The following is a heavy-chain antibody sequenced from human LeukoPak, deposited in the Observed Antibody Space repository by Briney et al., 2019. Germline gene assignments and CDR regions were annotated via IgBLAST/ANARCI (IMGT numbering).Heavy chain of an antibody. J-gene: IGHJ4*02. V-gene: IGHV3-9*01. D-gene: IGHD3-10*01. CDR1: GFTFDDYA. CDR2: ISWNSGSI. Sequence: PGRSLRLSCAASGFTFDDYAMHWVRQAPGKGLEWVSGISWNSGSIGYADSVKGRSTISRDNAKNSLYLQMNSLRAEDTALYYCAKDRSSGSGSCFDYWGQGTLVTVSS. CDR3: AKDRSSGSGSCFDY.